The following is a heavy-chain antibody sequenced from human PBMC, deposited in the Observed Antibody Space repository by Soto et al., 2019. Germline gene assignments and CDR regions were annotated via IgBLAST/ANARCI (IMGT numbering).Heavy chain of an antibody. CDR2: INYSGST. J-gene: IGHJ5*02. CDR1: GASISSYY. Sequence: AETLSLTCTVYGASISSYYWSWIRQPPGKGLEWIEYINYSGSTNYNPSVKSRVTISVDTSKNQFSLKLSSVTAADTAVYYCARVVGYYSNGNWFDPWSLGTRVIVS. V-gene: IGHV4-59*01. D-gene: IGHD4-4*01. CDR3: ARVVGYYSNGNWFDP.